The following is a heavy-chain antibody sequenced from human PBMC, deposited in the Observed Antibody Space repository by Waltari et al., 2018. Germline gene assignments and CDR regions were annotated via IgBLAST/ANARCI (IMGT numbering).Heavy chain of an antibody. V-gene: IGHV3-23*04. Sequence: EVQLVESGGGLVQPGGSLRLSCAASGFTFSSYAMSWVRQAPGKGLEWVSAISGSGGSTYYADSVKGRFTISRDNSKNTLYLQMNSLRAEDTAVYYCASQYYDILTGYHTPFDYWGQGTLVTVSS. CDR1: GFTFSSYA. CDR3: ASQYYDILTGYHTPFDY. CDR2: ISGSGGST. J-gene: IGHJ4*02. D-gene: IGHD3-9*01.